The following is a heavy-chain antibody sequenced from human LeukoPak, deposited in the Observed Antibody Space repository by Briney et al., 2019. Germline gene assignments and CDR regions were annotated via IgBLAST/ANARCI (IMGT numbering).Heavy chain of an antibody. J-gene: IGHJ4*02. CDR2: INPNNGVT. D-gene: IGHD3-22*01. V-gene: IGHV1-2*02. CDR1: GYTFTGYY. Sequence: GASVKVSCKASGYTFTGYYLHWLRQAPGQGLELMGWINPNNGVTNCTQKFQGRVTMNRDTSITTAYMELSGLRSDDKAVYYCARETETGYYDSSGYYTKAYVYFFDYWGQGTLVTVSS. CDR3: ARETETGYYDSSGYYTKAYVYFFDY.